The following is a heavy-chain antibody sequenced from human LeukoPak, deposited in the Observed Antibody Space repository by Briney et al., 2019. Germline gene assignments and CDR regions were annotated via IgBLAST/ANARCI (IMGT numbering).Heavy chain of an antibody. D-gene: IGHD2-2*01. CDR2: ISYDGSNK. Sequence: PGGSLRLSCAASGFTFSSYAMHWVRQAPGKGLEWVAVISYDGSNKYYADSVKGRFTISRDNSKNTLYLQMNSLRAEDTTVYYCARGSDEVPGAMPYWYFYGMDVWGQGTTITVSS. V-gene: IGHV3-30-3*01. CDR3: ARGSDEVPGAMPYWYFYGMDV. CDR1: GFTFSSYA. J-gene: IGHJ6*02.